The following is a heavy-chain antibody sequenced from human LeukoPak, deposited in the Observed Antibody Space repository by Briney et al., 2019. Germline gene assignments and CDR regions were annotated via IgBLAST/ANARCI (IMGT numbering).Heavy chain of an antibody. CDR3: ARRPPTVVTLSRDALHI. D-gene: IGHD4-23*01. Sequence: GESLKISCKGSGYTFSNSRIGWVRQMPEKGLEWMGIIYPADSDTTYSPSFRGQVTISADKSINTAYLQWSSLKASDTAMYYCARRPPTVVTLSRDALHIWGQGTMTVSS. V-gene: IGHV5-51*01. J-gene: IGHJ3*02. CDR2: IYPADSDT. CDR1: GYTFSNSR.